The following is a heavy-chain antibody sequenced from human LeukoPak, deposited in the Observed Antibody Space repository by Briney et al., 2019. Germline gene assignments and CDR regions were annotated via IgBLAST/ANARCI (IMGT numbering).Heavy chain of an antibody. CDR3: ARERGVIAALYYFDY. Sequence: SETLSLTCTVSGGSISSDYWSWLRQPPGKGLEWIGYFSYSGSTNYNPSLKSRVTISVDTSKNLFSLKLSSVTAADTAVYFCARERGVIAALYYFDYWGQGIPVTVSS. D-gene: IGHD6-13*01. J-gene: IGHJ4*02. V-gene: IGHV4-59*01. CDR2: FSYSGST. CDR1: GGSISSDY.